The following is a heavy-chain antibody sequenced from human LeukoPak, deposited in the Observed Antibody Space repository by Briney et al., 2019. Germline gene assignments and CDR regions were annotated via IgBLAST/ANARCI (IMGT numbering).Heavy chain of an antibody. CDR1: GFTFSSYS. CDR2: ISSGSSTI. D-gene: IGHD3-10*01. CDR3: ARDVQPYYYGSGTESFDY. Sequence: TGGSLRLSCAASGFTFSSYSMNWVRQAPGKGLEWVSYISSGSSTIYYADSVKGRFTISRDNAKNSLYPQMNSLRAEDTAVYYCARDVQPYYYGSGTESFDYWGQGTLVTVSS. V-gene: IGHV3-48*01. J-gene: IGHJ4*02.